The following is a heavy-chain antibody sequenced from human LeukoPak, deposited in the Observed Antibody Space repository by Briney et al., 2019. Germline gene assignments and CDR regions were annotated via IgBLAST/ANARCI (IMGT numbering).Heavy chain of an antibody. Sequence: GGSLRLSCAASGFTFKRYAMSWVRQAPGKGLEWVSTISGSGATTYYADSVKGRFTISRDNSKDRLYLQMNSLTAEDTAVYYCAKDAQSALTAMARGVVGWYFDVWGRGTLVTVSS. J-gene: IGHJ2*01. CDR2: ISGSGATT. D-gene: IGHD3-10*01. V-gene: IGHV3-23*01. CDR1: GFTFKRYA. CDR3: AKDAQSALTAMARGVVGWYFDV.